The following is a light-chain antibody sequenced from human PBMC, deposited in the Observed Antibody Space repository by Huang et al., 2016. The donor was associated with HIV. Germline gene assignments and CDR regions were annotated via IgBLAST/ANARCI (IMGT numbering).Light chain of an antibody. CDR1: QSVNTN. CDR3: QQYNKWPPEYT. CDR2: AAS. Sequence: VMMSQSPATLAASPGERVTLSCGASQSVNTNLAWYPQKTGQPPRLLIYAASTRATGVPARFAGSGSGTEFTLTIDSLQSDDFAVYYCQQYNKWPPEYTFGQGTRLEIK. V-gene: IGKV3-15*01. J-gene: IGKJ2*01.